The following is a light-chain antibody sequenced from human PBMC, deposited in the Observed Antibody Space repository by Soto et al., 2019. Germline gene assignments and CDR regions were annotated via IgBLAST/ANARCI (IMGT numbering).Light chain of an antibody. V-gene: IGLV2-8*01. CDR3: SSYAASTYV. CDR2: EVS. Sequence: QSVLTQPPSASGSPGQSVTISCTGTSSDVGGYNYVSWYQQHPGKAPKLIIYEVSKRPSGVPDRFSGSKSGNTASLTVSVLQTEDEADYYCSSYAASTYVCGTGTKVTVL. J-gene: IGLJ1*01. CDR1: SSDVGGYNY.